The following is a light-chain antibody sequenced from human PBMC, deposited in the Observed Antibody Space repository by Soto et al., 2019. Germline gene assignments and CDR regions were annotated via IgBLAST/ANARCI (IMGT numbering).Light chain of an antibody. CDR3: QEYNSCWS. V-gene: IGKV1-5*01. CDR1: QNITRC. CDR2: DAS. Sequence: EIQMTQSPSTLSSSLGDRVTITCRASQNITRCLAWYQQKPGKAPKLLIYDASSLDRGIPSRFSGSGSGTEFTLTISSLQPDDFATFYCQEYNSCWSFGQGTKVEIK. J-gene: IGKJ1*01.